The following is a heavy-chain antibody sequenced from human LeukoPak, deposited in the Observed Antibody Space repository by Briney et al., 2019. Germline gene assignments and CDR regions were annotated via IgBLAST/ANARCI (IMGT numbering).Heavy chain of an antibody. CDR3: ARVDLGWFDP. J-gene: IGHJ5*02. CDR1: GVSISSYY. Sequence: SETLSLTCTASGVSISSYYWSWIRQPPGKGLEWIGYIYYSGSTNYNPSLKSRVTISVDTSKNQFSLKLSSVTAADTAVYYCARVDLGWFDPWGQGTLVTVSS. V-gene: IGHV4-59*01. D-gene: IGHD3/OR15-3a*01. CDR2: IYYSGST.